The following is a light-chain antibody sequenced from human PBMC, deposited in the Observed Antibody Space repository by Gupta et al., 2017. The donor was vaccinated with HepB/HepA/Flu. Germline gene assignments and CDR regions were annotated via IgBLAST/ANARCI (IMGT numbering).Light chain of an antibody. Sequence: QSALTQPPSVSGSPGQSVPSSCTGTSDDIGSYNRVSWYQQSPGTTPKLLIYEVTNRPSGVPDRFSASKSGNTASLTISGLQVEDEGDYYCTSHTTANTWVFGGGTKVTVL. CDR3: TSHTTANTWV. CDR2: EVT. CDR1: SDDIGSYNR. J-gene: IGLJ2*01. V-gene: IGLV2-18*02.